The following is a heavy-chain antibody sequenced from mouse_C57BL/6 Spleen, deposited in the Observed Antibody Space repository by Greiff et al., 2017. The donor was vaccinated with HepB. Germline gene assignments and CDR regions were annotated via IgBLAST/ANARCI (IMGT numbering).Heavy chain of an antibody. V-gene: IGHV1-7*01. CDR1: GYTFTSYW. J-gene: IGHJ3*01. Sequence: VKLMESGAELAKPGASVELSCKASGYTFTSYWMHWVKPRPGQGLEWIGYINPSSGYTKYNQKFKDKATLTADKSSSTAYMQLSSLTYEDSAVYYCARYYYGNSAWFAYWGQGTLVTVSA. CDR3: ARYYYGNSAWFAY. D-gene: IGHD2-1*01. CDR2: INPSSGYT.